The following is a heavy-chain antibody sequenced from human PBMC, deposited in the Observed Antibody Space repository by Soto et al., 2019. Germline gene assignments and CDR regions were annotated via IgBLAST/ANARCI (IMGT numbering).Heavy chain of an antibody. V-gene: IGHV3-30*18. Sequence: GGSLRLSCAASGFTFSSYAMSWVRQAPGKGLEWVAVISYDGSNKYYADSVKGRFTISRDNSKNTLYLQMNSLRAEDTAVYYCAKDPFSTWGQGTLVTVSS. D-gene: IGHD6-13*01. CDR2: ISYDGSNK. J-gene: IGHJ5*02. CDR1: GFTFSSYA. CDR3: AKDPFST.